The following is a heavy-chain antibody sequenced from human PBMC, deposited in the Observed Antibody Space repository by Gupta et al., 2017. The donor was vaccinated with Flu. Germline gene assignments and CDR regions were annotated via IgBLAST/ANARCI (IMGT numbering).Heavy chain of an antibody. J-gene: IGHJ6*02. CDR3: ASLYNYGMDV. V-gene: IGHV3-66*02. CDR2: IYSGGST. Sequence: EVQLVESGGGLVQPGGSLRLYCAASGFTVSRKDMSWVRQAPGKGLEWVSVIYSGGSTYYADSVKGRFAISRDNSKNTLYLQMNSLRVEDTAVYYCASLYNYGMDVWGQGTTVSVSS. CDR1: GFTVSRKD.